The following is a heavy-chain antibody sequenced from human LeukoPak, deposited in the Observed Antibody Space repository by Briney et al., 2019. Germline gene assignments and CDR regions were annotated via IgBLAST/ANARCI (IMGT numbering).Heavy chain of an antibody. CDR2: IYYSGST. CDR1: GGSISSSSYY. CDR3: ARGPTSTVTTNWFDP. D-gene: IGHD4-17*01. J-gene: IGHJ5*02. V-gene: IGHV4-39*07. Sequence: SETLSLTCTVSGGSISSSSYYWGWIRQPPGKGLEWIGSIYYSGSTYYNPSLKSRVTISVDTSKNQFSLKLSSVTAADTAVYYCARGPTSTVTTNWFDPWGQGTLVTVSS.